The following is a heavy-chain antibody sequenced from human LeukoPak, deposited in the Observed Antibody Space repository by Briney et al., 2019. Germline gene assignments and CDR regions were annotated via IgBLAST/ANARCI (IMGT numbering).Heavy chain of an antibody. CDR3: ATDISTHYFGS. D-gene: IGHD3-9*01. V-gene: IGHV3-30*02. CDR1: GISFRSYG. J-gene: IGHJ4*02. Sequence: GGSLRLSCAASGISFRSYGMHWVRQAPGKGLEWVTFIWYDASNKYYAESVKGRFTISRDNSRNTVFLQMNSLRAEDTAIYYCATDISTHYFGSWGQGTLVTVSS. CDR2: IWYDASNK.